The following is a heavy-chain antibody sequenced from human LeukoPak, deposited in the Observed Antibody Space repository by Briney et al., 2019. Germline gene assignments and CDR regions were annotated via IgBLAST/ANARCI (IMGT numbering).Heavy chain of an antibody. Sequence: PGGSLRLSCAASGFTFSSYSMNWIRQAPGKGLEWVSSISSSSSYIYYADSVKGRFTISRDNSKNTLFLQMNSLSPEDTAIYYCANKVGLVSAPLYYFDVWGQGTLVSVSS. D-gene: IGHD5/OR15-5a*01. V-gene: IGHV3-21*04. CDR1: GFTFSSYS. J-gene: IGHJ4*02. CDR3: ANKVGLVSAPLYYFDV. CDR2: ISSSSSYI.